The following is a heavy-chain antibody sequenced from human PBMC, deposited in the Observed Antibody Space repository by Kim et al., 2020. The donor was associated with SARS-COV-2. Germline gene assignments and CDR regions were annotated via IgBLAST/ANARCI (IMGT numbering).Heavy chain of an antibody. CDR2: INPNGGGT. V-gene: IGHV1-2*02. CDR3: ARGDRVRSKANYYGMDF. Sequence: ASVKVSCKASGYTFNDYYVYWVRQAPGEGLEWMAYINPNGGGTNYAQKFQGRITLTKDTTISTAYLELTNLRSDDTAVYYCARGDRVRSKANYYGMDFWGQGTTVTVSS. CDR1: GYTFNDYY. J-gene: IGHJ6*02. D-gene: IGHD3-10*01.